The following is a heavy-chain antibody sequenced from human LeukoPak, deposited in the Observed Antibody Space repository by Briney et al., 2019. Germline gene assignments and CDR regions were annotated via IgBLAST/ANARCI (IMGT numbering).Heavy chain of an antibody. CDR1: GFTFSEYY. Sequence: GGSLRLSCAASGFTFSEYYMSWIRQAPGKGLEWVSYISSRTSSHTKYADSVKGRFTISRDNAKNSLYLQMNSLRAEDTAVYYCATGEVWFASWGQGTLVTVSA. V-gene: IGHV3-11*06. CDR2: ISSRTSSHT. CDR3: ATGEVWFAS. J-gene: IGHJ5*01. D-gene: IGHD1-26*01.